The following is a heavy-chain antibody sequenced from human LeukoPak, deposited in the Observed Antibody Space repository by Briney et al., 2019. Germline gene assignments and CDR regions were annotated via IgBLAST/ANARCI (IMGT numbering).Heavy chain of an antibody. CDR2: ISTTGSPI. Sequence: GGSLRLSCAASGFTLSRFSMNWVRQAPGKGLEWVSYISTTGSPIYYADSVKGRFTISRDNAKNSLYLQMNSLRDEDTAVYYCARDYCTSTSCNICYFDYWGQGTLVTVFS. J-gene: IGHJ4*02. CDR3: ARDYCTSTSCNICYFDY. D-gene: IGHD2-2*02. V-gene: IGHV3-48*02. CDR1: GFTLSRFS.